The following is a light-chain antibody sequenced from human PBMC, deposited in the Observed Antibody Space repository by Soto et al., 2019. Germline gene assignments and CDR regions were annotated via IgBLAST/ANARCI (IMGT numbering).Light chain of an antibody. CDR3: QYYDTSLST. V-gene: IGKV3-20*01. Sequence: EIMLTQSPGTLSLSPGERATLSCRASQSVSSSFLAWYQQKPGQAPRLLIYGASIRATGIPDRFSGSGSGTDFTLPINSLEPEDFAMYLCQYYDTSLSTFGQGTKVEMK. CDR1: QSVSSSF. CDR2: GAS. J-gene: IGKJ1*01.